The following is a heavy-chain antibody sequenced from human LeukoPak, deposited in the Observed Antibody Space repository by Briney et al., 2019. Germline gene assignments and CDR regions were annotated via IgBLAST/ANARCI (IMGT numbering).Heavy chain of an antibody. D-gene: IGHD3-10*01. CDR3: ASATITMIRGVDYYYYGMDV. CDR2: ISGYNGNT. Sequence: ASVRVSCKASGYTLKPYAVSWVRQAPGQGLEWMGCISGYNGNTKNVQRFQDRVTMTIDTSTSTAYMELRSLRSDDTAVYYCASATITMIRGVDYYYYGMDVWGQGTTVTVSS. V-gene: IGHV1-18*01. J-gene: IGHJ6*02. CDR1: GYTLKPYA.